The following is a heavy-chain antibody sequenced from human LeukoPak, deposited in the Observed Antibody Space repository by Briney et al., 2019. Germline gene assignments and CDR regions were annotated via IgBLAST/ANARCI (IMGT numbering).Heavy chain of an antibody. CDR3: ATKPHGDYVGY. CDR1: GGPISSYY. Sequence: SETLSLTCTVSGGPISSYYWSWIRQPPGKGLEWIGYIYYSGSTNYNPSLKSRVTISVDTSKNQFSLKLSSVTAADTAVYYCATKPHGDYVGYWGQGTLVTVSS. CDR2: IYYSGST. V-gene: IGHV4-59*01. D-gene: IGHD4-17*01. J-gene: IGHJ4*02.